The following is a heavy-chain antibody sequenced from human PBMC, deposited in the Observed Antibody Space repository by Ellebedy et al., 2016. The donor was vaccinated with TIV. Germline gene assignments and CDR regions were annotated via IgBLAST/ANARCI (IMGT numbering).Heavy chain of an antibody. CDR2: IWYDGSKK. CDR3: ARDLWAAHCSSITCSHFDY. Sequence: PGGSLRLSCAASGFTFSSYGMHWVRQVPGKGLEWVAVIWYDGSKKYYADSVKGRFTISRDNSKNTLYLQMNSLRVEDTAVYFCARDLWAAHCSSITCSHFDYWGQGTLVTVSS. D-gene: IGHD2-2*01. J-gene: IGHJ4*02. CDR1: GFTFSSYG. V-gene: IGHV3-33*01.